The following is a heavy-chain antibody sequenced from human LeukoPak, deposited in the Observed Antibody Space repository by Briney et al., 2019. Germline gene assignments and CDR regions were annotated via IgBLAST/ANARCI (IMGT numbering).Heavy chain of an antibody. CDR2: IYPADSDT. Sequence: NHGESLKISCKVSGYSFTSYWIGWVRQMPGKGLEWMGIIYPADSDTKYSPSFQGQVTISADKSISTAFLQWSSLKASDTAMYYCARPVEMSVNASDIWGQGTMVTVSS. CDR1: GYSFTSYW. J-gene: IGHJ3*02. D-gene: IGHD5-24*01. CDR3: ARPVEMSVNASDI. V-gene: IGHV5-51*01.